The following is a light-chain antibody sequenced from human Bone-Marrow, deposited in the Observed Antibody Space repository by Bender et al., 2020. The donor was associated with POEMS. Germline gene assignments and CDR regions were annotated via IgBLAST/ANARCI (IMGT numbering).Light chain of an antibody. Sequence: QSSLTQPASVSGSPGQSITISCSGSSSNIGSHTVNWYQQVPGTAPKLLIYYNNQRPSGVPDRFSGSKSGTSVSLSISGLQSDDEADYYCATWDDSLNGHVFGGGTKLTVL. CDR1: SSNIGSHT. V-gene: IGLV1-44*01. CDR3: ATWDDSLNGHV. CDR2: YNN. J-gene: IGLJ2*01.